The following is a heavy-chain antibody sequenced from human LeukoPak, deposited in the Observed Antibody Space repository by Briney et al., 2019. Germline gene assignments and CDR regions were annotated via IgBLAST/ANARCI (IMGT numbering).Heavy chain of an antibody. J-gene: IGHJ4*02. D-gene: IGHD1-26*01. V-gene: IGHV3-23*01. CDR3: VKAGRIAGATFGPY. Sequence: PGGSLRLSCAASAFTFSRYARSCVRQAPGKGLEWVSDISGSGGTTYYADSVKGRFTISRDNSKNTLYLQMNSLRAEDTAVYYCVKAGRIAGATFGPYWGQGTLVTVSS. CDR1: AFTFSRYA. CDR2: ISGSGGTT.